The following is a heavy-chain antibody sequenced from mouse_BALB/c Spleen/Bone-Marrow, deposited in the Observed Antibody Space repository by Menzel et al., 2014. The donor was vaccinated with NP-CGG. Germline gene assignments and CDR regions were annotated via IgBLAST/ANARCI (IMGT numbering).Heavy chain of an antibody. CDR1: GYTFXSYW. V-gene: IGHV1-69*02. J-gene: IGHJ4*01. D-gene: IGHD3-2*02. CDR3: AAAQAAGYAIDY. CDR2: IDPSDSYT. Sequence: QVQLKQSGAELVKPGASVKLSCKASGYTFXSYWMHWVKQRPGQGLGWIGEIDPSDSYTNYNQKFKGKATLTVDKSSSTAYMLHRSLTSEDAAVYYCAAAQAAGYAIDYWGQGTTVTVSP.